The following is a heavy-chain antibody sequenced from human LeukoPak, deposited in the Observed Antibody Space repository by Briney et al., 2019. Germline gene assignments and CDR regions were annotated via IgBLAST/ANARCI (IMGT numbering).Heavy chain of an antibody. CDR1: GGTFSSYA. Sequence: SVKVSCKASGGTFSSYAISWVRQAPGQGLEWMGGIIPIFGTANYAQKFQGRVTITADESTSTAYMELSSLRSEDTAVYYCARDRCSGSSDAFDIWGQGTTVTVSS. V-gene: IGHV1-69*13. J-gene: IGHJ3*02. CDR2: IIPIFGTA. D-gene: IGHD6-19*01. CDR3: ARDRCSGSSDAFDI.